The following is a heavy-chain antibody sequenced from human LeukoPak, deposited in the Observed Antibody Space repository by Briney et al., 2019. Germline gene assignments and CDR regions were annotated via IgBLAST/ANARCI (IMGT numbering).Heavy chain of an antibody. J-gene: IGHJ3*02. D-gene: IGHD2/OR15-2a*01. CDR3: AKDFLGPNAFDI. V-gene: IGHV3-30*02. CDR2: IQYDGSTK. CDR1: GFTFSSSG. Sequence: PGGSLRLSCAASGFTFSSSGMHWVRQSPGKGLEWVAFIQYDGSTKYYADSVKGRFTISRDNSKNTLYLQMNSLRAEDTAVYYCAKDFLGPNAFDIWGQGTMVTVSS.